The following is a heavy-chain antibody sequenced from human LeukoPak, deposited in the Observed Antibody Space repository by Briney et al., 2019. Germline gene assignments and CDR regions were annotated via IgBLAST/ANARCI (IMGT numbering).Heavy chain of an antibody. CDR2: ISSSSSYI. D-gene: IGHD3-9*01. CDR3: ARAGLRYFDWLPDIIDY. CDR1: GFTFSSYS. Sequence: GRSLRLSCAASGFTFSSYSMNWVRQAPGKGLEWVSSISSSSSYIYYADSVKGRFTISRDNAKNSLYLQMNSLRAEDTAVYYCARAGLRYFDWLPDIIDYWGQGTLVTVSS. V-gene: IGHV3-21*01. J-gene: IGHJ4*02.